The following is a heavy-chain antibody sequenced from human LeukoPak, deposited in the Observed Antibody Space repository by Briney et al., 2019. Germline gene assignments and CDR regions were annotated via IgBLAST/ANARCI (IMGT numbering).Heavy chain of an antibody. V-gene: IGHV3-20*04. Sequence: GGSLRLSCAASGFTFDDYGMSWVRQAPGKGLEWVSGINWNGGSTSYADSVKGRFTISRDNAKNTLYLQMNSLRAEDTAVYYCARGADTGYSSDSRGQGTLVTVSS. D-gene: IGHD6-19*01. CDR2: INWNGGST. J-gene: IGHJ1*01. CDR3: ARGADTGYSSDS. CDR1: GFTFDDYG.